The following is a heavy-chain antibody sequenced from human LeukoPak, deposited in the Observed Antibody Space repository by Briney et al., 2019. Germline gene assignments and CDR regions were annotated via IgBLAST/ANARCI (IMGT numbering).Heavy chain of an antibody. CDR1: GFTFTSYW. D-gene: IGHD5-24*01. Sequence: GGSLRLSCAASGFTFTSYWMSWVRQAPGKGLEWVANIKEDGSEKECVDSVEGRFTISRDNAKNSLYLQMNSLRAEDTAVYYCARWRGQQSEFVYWGQGTLVTVSS. CDR2: IKEDGSEK. J-gene: IGHJ4*02. V-gene: IGHV3-7*01. CDR3: ARWRGQQSEFVY.